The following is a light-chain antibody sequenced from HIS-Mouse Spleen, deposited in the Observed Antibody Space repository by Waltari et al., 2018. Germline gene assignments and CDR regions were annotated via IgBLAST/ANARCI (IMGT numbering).Light chain of an antibody. CDR2: DVS. CDR1: SSDVGGYNY. CDR3: CSYAGSYPVV. Sequence: QSALTQPRSVSGSPGQSVTISCTGTSSDVGGYNYVSWYQQHPGKAPKLMIYDVSKRRSGVPDRLSGSKSGNTASLTISGLQAEDEADYYCCSYAGSYPVVFGGGTKLTVL. J-gene: IGLJ2*01. V-gene: IGLV2-11*01.